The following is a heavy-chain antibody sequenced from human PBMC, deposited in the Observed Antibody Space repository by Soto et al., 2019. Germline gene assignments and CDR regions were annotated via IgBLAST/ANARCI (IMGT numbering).Heavy chain of an antibody. CDR2: INPSGGST. D-gene: IGHD3-10*01. V-gene: IGHV1-46*03. Sequence: RLEWMGIINPSGGSTSYAQKFQGRVTMTRDTSTSTVYMELSSLRSEDTAVYYCARSGITMVRGRKNWFDPWGQGTLVTVSS. J-gene: IGHJ5*02. CDR3: ARSGITMVRGRKNWFDP.